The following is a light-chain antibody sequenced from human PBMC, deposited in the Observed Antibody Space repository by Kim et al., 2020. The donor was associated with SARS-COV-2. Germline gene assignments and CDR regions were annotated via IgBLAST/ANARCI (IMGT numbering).Light chain of an antibody. CDR2: RNN. V-gene: IGLV10-54*01. CDR3: SAWDSSLTTWV. J-gene: IGLJ3*02. Sequence: AALPSQGNTTNVGDQGAAGLQHHQGHPPKLLSHRNNTRPSGISERLSASRSGNTAALTSTGLQPEDEADYYCSAWDSSLTTWVLGGGTKLTVL. CDR1: TTNVGDQG.